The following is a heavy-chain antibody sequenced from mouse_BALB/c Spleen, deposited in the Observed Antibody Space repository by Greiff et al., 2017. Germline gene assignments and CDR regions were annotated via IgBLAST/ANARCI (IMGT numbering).Heavy chain of an antibody. J-gene: IGHJ3*01. Sequence: VKLQQSGPGLVQPSQSLSITCTVSGFSLTSYGANWVRQPPGKGLEWLGMIWGDGSTDYNSALKSRLSISKDNSKSQVFLKMNSLQTDDTARYYCARESPELGPFAYWGQGTLVTVSA. CDR3: ARESPELGPFAY. CDR1: GFSLTSYG. CDR2: IWGDGST. V-gene: IGHV2-6-7*01. D-gene: IGHD4-1*01.